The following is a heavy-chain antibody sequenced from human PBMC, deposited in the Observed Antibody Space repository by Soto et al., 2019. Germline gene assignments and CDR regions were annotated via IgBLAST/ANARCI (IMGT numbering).Heavy chain of an antibody. V-gene: IGHV3-11*05. J-gene: IGHJ4*02. D-gene: IGHD6-25*01. CDR2: ISSSSTYT. CDR3: AREGPGNSGWYVDS. CDR1: GFTFSDYY. Sequence: QVRLVESGGGLVKPGGSLRLSCAASGFTFSDYYMSWIRQAPGKGLEWLSYISSSSTYTSYADSVKGRFIISRDNAKNSLHLTMNRLRAEDTAVYYCAREGPGNSGWYVDSWGQGTLVTVSS.